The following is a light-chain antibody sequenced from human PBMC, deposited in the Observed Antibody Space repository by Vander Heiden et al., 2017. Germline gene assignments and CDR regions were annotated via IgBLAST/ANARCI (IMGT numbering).Light chain of an antibody. J-gene: IGKJ1*01. CDR1: ESLRGT. CDR2: HAS. Sequence: EKVMKKSPTTLAVSAGQRATLSCSASESLRGTLAWNHQKPGQSPRLVIYHASTRATGIPARFSGSGSGTEFTLTISSLQSEDFGFYYCQHYETWPRTFGQGTKVEIK. CDR3: QHYETWPRT. V-gene: IGKV3-15*01.